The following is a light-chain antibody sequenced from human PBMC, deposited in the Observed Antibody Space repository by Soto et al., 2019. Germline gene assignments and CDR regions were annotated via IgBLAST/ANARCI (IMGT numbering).Light chain of an antibody. CDR2: AAS. V-gene: IGKV1-8*01. Sequence: AIRMTQSPSSFSASTGDRVTITCRASQRISNSLAWYQQKPGKAPELLIYAASTLQSGVPSRFSGSGSWRDFTLTISCLQSEDFATYYCQQHYSYPITFGGGTKVDI. CDR1: QRISNS. CDR3: QQHYSYPIT. J-gene: IGKJ4*01.